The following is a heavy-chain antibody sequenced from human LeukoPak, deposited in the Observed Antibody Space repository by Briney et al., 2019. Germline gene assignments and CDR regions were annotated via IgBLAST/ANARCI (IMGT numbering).Heavy chain of an antibody. CDR2: ISSNGGST. Sequence: GGSLRLSCSASGFTFSSYAMHWVRQAPGKGLEYVSAISSNGGSTYYADSVKGRFTISRDNSKNTLYLQMSSLRAEDTAVYYCVKDRKYCSGGSCYSPYAEHFQHWGQGTLVTVSS. V-gene: IGHV3-64D*06. CDR3: VKDRKYCSGGSCYSPYAEHFQH. D-gene: IGHD2-15*01. CDR1: GFTFSSYA. J-gene: IGHJ1*01.